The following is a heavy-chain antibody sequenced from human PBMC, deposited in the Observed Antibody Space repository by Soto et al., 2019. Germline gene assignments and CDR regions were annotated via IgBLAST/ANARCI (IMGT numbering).Heavy chain of an antibody. J-gene: IGHJ5*02. CDR1: GYTFTNYG. D-gene: IGHD5-18*01. CDR3: ARGSVDTSMWSDP. V-gene: IGHV1-18*01. CDR2: ISTDKGYT. Sequence: ASVKVSCKASGYTFTNYGLSWVRQAPGQGLEWMGLISTDKGYTNYAQKLQNRVTMTRDTSTTTAYMELRSLTFDDTAVYYCARGSVDTSMWSDPWGQGTLVTVPS.